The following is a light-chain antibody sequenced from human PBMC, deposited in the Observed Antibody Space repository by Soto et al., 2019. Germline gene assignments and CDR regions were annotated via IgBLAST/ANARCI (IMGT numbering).Light chain of an antibody. CDR1: QSVSSN. CDR2: GAS. Sequence: EIVMTQSPATLSVSPGERATLSCRASQSVSSNLAWYQQKPGQAPRLLIYGASTRATGIPARFSGSGSGTEFTLTISSLQSEDSAVYHCQQYNNWPITFGQGIRLEI. J-gene: IGKJ5*01. V-gene: IGKV3-15*01. CDR3: QQYNNWPIT.